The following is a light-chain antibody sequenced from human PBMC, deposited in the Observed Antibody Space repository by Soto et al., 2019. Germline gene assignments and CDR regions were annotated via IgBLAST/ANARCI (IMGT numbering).Light chain of an antibody. J-gene: IGKJ4*01. CDR3: QQRSYWPPLT. CDR1: QSVDNY. V-gene: IGKV3-11*01. Sequence: IVLTQSPATLSLSPGERATLSCRASQSVDNYLAWYQQKPGQAPRLLIYDASNRATGIPPRFSGSGSGTDFTLTISTLEPEDFAVYYCQQRSYWPPLTFGGGTKVDIK. CDR2: DAS.